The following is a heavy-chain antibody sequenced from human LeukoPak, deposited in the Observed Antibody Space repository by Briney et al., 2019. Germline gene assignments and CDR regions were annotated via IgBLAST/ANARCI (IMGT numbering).Heavy chain of an antibody. CDR3: ARDIAAANYYYYYGMDV. CDR2: ISSSSSYI. D-gene: IGHD6-13*01. Sequence: GGSLRLSCAASGFTFSSYSMNWVRQAPGKGLEWVSSISSSSSYIYYADSVKGRFTISRDNSKNTLYLQMNSLRAEDTAVYYCARDIAAANYYYYYGMDVWGQGTTVTVSS. V-gene: IGHV3-21*01. J-gene: IGHJ6*02. CDR1: GFTFSSYS.